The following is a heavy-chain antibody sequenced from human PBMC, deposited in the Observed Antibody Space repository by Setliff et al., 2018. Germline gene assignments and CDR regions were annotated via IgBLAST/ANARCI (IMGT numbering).Heavy chain of an antibody. CDR2: IGVYSGNT. CDR3: SRLVRYCTRTSCQRLSGDDY. J-gene: IGHJ4*02. Sequence: GASVKVSCKASGYTFRQSIVSWVRQAPGQGLEWLGWIGVYSGNTYYAPKFQGRITMTTDTSTTTAYMELKSLRSDDTAIYYCSRLVRYCTRTSCQRLSGDDYWGQGALVTVSS. D-gene: IGHD2-2*01. V-gene: IGHV1-18*01. CDR1: GYTFRQSI.